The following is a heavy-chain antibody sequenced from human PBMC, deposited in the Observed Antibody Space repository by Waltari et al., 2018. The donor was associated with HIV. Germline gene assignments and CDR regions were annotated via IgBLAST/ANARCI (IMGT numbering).Heavy chain of an antibody. CDR1: GFPFSSYA. D-gene: IGHD5-12*01. J-gene: IGHJ4*02. V-gene: IGHV3-23*01. Sequence: EVQLLESGGGLVQPGGALGLPCAASGFPFSSYALPWVRQAPGKGVEWVSAISGSGGSTYYADSVKGRFTISRDNSKNTLYLQMNSLRAEDTAVYYCANDPVVDIGWGQGTLVTVSS. CDR2: ISGSGGST. CDR3: ANDPVVDIG.